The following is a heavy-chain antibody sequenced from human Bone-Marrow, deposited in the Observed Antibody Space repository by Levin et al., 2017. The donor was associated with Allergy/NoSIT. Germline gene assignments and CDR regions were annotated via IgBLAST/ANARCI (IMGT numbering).Heavy chain of an antibody. Sequence: SQTLSLTCTVSGGSFSSSYYWGWIRQPPGKGLEWIGFIYYSGTTYYNPSLKSRVTISVDTSKNQFSLRLTSVTAADTALYFCARRSDVLTGAYDYWGQGTRVTVSS. CDR1: GGSFSSSYY. CDR2: IYYSGTT. D-gene: IGHD3-9*01. J-gene: IGHJ4*02. V-gene: IGHV4-39*01. CDR3: ARRSDVLTGAYDY.